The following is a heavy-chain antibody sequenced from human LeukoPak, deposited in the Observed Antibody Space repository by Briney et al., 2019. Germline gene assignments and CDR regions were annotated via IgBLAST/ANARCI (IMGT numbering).Heavy chain of an antibody. CDR2: ISGGGGNT. J-gene: IGHJ6*03. Sequence: YPGGSLRLSCAASEFTFSSYAMSWVRQAPGKGLEWVSAISGGGGNTYYADSVNGRFTISRDNFKNTLYLQMNSLRAEDTAVYYCAKEGALGATGGGGYYYYMDVWGKGTTVTVSS. CDR3: AKEGALGATGGGGYYYYMDV. D-gene: IGHD1-26*01. CDR1: EFTFSSYA. V-gene: IGHV3-23*01.